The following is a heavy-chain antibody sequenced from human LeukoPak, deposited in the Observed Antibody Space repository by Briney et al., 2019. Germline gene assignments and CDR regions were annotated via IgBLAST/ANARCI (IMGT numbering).Heavy chain of an antibody. Sequence: GGSLRLSCAASGFTFSSYAMSWVRQAPGKGLEWVSAISGSGGSTYYADSVKGRFTISRDNSKNTLYLQMNSLGAEDTAVYYCAKKINSSSSRAFDYWGQGTLVTVSS. J-gene: IGHJ4*02. CDR1: GFTFSSYA. V-gene: IGHV3-23*01. CDR3: AKKINSSSSRAFDY. D-gene: IGHD6-6*01. CDR2: ISGSGGST.